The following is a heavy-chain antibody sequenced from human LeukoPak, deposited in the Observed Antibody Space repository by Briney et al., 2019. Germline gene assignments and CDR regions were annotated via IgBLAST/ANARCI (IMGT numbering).Heavy chain of an antibody. CDR3: AKGNHGDYPYFDY. V-gene: IGHV3-23*01. J-gene: IGHJ4*02. Sequence: GGSLRLSCAASGFTFSSYAMSWVRQAPGKGLEWVSAISGGGTNTYYADSVKGRFTISRDNSKNTLYLQMNSLRAEDTAVYYCAKGNHGDYPYFDYWGQGTLVTVSS. CDR1: GFTFSSYA. CDR2: ISGGGTNT. D-gene: IGHD4-17*01.